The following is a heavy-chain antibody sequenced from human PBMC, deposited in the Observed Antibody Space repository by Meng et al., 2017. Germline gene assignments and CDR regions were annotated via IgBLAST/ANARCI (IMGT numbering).Heavy chain of an antibody. CDR3: ARVVAATTLFLDY. CDR1: GGSISSSNL. CDR2: IYHSGST. V-gene: IGHV4-4*02. J-gene: IGHJ4*02. D-gene: IGHD2-15*01. Sequence: LQGAGPGPVKPSGTLTLTWCVSGGSISSSNLWSWVRQPPGKGRELIGEIYHSGSTNYNPSLKSRVTISVDKSKNQFSLKLSSVTAADTAVYYCARVVAATTLFLDYWGQGTLVTVSS.